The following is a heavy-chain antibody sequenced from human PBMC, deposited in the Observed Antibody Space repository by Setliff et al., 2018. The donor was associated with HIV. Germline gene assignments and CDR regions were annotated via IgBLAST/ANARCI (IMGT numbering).Heavy chain of an antibody. CDR2: INSDDYT. J-gene: IGHJ4*02. CDR3: AKELAASGLGYFDS. V-gene: IGHV3-66*01. CDR1: GFNVNNKY. Sequence: GGSLRLSCAVSGFNVNNKYMTWVRQAPGKGLEWVSIINSDDYTKYADSLKGRFTISRDTSKNTLYLQMNSLRAEDTAVYYCAKELAASGLGYFDSWGRGILVTVS. D-gene: IGHD3-22*01.